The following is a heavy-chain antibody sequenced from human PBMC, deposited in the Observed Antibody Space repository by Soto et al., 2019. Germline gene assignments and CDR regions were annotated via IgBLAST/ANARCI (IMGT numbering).Heavy chain of an antibody. D-gene: IGHD5-18*01. Sequence: ASVKVSCKASGYTFTGYYMHWVRQAPGQGLEWMGWINPNSGGTNYAQRFQGWVTMTRDTSISTAYMELSRLRSDDTAVYYCARDHRGYSYGSRYYYGMDVWGQGTTVTVSS. CDR3: ARDHRGYSYGSRYYYGMDV. CDR2: INPNSGGT. V-gene: IGHV1-2*04. J-gene: IGHJ6*02. CDR1: GYTFTGYY.